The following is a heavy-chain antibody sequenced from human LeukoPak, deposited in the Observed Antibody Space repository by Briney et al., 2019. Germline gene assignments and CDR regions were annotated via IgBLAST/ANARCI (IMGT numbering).Heavy chain of an antibody. CDR3: ARKYSSGWPN. D-gene: IGHD6-19*01. CDR2: IYPGDADT. J-gene: IGHJ4*02. V-gene: IGHV5-51*01. CDR1: GYSFTTYW. Sequence: GESLKISCQGSGYSFTTYWIGRVRQMPGKGLEWMGIIYPGDADTRYSTSFQGQVTISADKSINTAYLQRSSLKASDTAMYYCARKYSSGWPNWGQGTLVTVSS.